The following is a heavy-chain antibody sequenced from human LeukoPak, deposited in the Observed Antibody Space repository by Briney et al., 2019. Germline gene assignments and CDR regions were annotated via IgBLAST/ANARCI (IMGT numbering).Heavy chain of an antibody. D-gene: IGHD2-15*01. CDR1: GYSVSSNSAA. CDR2: TYYRSKWYN. CDR3: ARESWDIEGYNWFDP. V-gene: IGHV6-1*01. J-gene: IGHJ5*02. Sequence: SQTLSLTCAISGYSVSSNSAAWNWIRQSPSRGLEWLGGTYYRSKWYNDYAVSVKSRITINPDTSKNQFSLQLNSVTPEDTAVYYCARESWDIEGYNWFDPWGQGTLVTVSS.